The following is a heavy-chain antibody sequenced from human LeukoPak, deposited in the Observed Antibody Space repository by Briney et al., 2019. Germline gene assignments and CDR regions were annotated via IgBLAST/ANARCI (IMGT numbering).Heavy chain of an antibody. CDR3: ARAGYSTTPWTYGVDV. CDR2: IWYDGSKK. V-gene: IGHV3-33*01. CDR1: GFTFSTNG. J-gene: IGHJ6*02. D-gene: IGHD2/OR15-2a*01. Sequence: PGGSLRLSCAASGFTFSTNGMHWVRQAPGKGLEWVAVIWYDGSKKYYRDSVKGRFTISRDNSENTLYLQMNSLRAEDTAVYYCARAGYSTTPWTYGVDVWGQGTAVTVSS.